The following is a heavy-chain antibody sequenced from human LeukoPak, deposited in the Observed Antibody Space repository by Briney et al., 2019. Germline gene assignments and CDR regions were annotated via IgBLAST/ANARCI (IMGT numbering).Heavy chain of an antibody. V-gene: IGHV1-18*01. Sequence: ASVKVSCKASGYTFPRYGISWVRQAPGQGLEWMGWISTYDGDTNYAQKFQGRVTMTTDTSTTTAYLELRSLRSDDTAIYYCAREARGSFIYGDHPGYWGQGTLVTVSS. D-gene: IGHD4-17*01. CDR3: AREARGSFIYGDHPGY. CDR1: GYTFPRYG. CDR2: ISTYDGDT. J-gene: IGHJ4*02.